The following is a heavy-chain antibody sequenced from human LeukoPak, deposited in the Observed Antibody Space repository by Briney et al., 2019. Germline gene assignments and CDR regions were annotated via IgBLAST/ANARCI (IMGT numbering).Heavy chain of an antibody. CDR3: ARSGYIENDY. V-gene: IGHV4-59*08. Sequence: PSETLSLTCTVSGGSISSYYWSWIRQPPGKGLEWIGYIYYSGSTNYNPSLKSRVTISVDTSKNQFSLKLSSVTAADTAVYYCARSGYIENDYWGQGTLVTVSS. CDR2: IYYSGST. J-gene: IGHJ4*02. D-gene: IGHD5-24*01. CDR1: GGSISSYY.